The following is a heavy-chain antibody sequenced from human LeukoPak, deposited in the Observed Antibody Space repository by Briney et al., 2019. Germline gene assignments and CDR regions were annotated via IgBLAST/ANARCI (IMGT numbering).Heavy chain of an antibody. CDR2: IYHSGST. J-gene: IGHJ4*02. Sequence: KPSETLSLTCAVYGGSFSGYYWSWIRQPPGKGLEWIGSIYHSGSTYYNPSLKSRVTISVDTSKNQFSLKLSSVTAADTAVYYCAACLSATWAIDYWGQGTLVTVSS. CDR3: AACLSATWAIDY. V-gene: IGHV4-34*01. CDR1: GGSFSGYY. D-gene: IGHD1-1*01.